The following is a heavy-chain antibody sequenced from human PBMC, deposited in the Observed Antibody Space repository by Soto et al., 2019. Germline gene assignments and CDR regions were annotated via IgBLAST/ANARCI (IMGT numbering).Heavy chain of an antibody. D-gene: IGHD6-19*01. V-gene: IGHV4-59*08. CDR3: ARHSIAVAVDY. Sequence: SETLSLTCTVSGGSISSYYWSWIRQPPGKGLEWIGYIYYSGSTNYNPSLKSRVTISVDTSKNQFSLKLSSVTAADTAVYYCARHSIAVAVDYWGQGTLVTVSS. CDR2: IYYSGST. CDR1: GGSISSYY. J-gene: IGHJ4*02.